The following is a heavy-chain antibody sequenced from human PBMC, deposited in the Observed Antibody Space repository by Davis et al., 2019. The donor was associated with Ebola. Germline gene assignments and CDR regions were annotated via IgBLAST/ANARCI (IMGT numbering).Heavy chain of an antibody. CDR2: ISYDGSNK. D-gene: IGHD5-24*01. Sequence: GESLKISCAASGFTFSSYGMHWVRQAPGKGLEWVAVISYDGSNKYYADSVKGRFTISRDNSKNTLYLQMNSLRAEDTAVYYCAKDRGRWLQIFDYWGQGTLVTVSS. CDR3: AKDRGRWLQIFDY. V-gene: IGHV3-30*18. J-gene: IGHJ4*02. CDR1: GFTFSSYG.